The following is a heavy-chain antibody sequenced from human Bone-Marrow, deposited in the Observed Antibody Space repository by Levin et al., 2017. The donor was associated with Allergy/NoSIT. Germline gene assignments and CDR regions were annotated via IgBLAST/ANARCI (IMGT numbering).Heavy chain of an antibody. CDR2: ISSSSSYI. CDR1: GFTFSSYS. J-gene: IGHJ6*03. D-gene: IGHD2-15*01. CDR3: ARDSGYCSGGSCHTYYYYYYMDV. Sequence: SCAASGFTFSSYSMNWVRQAPGKGLEWVSSISSSSSYIYYADSVKGRFTISRDNAKNSLYLQMNSLRAEDTAVYYCARDSGYCSGGSCHTYYYYYYMDVWGKGTTVTVSS. V-gene: IGHV3-21*01.